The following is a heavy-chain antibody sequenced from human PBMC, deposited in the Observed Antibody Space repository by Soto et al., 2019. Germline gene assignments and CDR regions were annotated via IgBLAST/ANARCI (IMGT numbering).Heavy chain of an antibody. V-gene: IGHV3-23*01. CDR1: GFTFSSYA. CDR3: AKKQWLVLYSPIDY. Sequence: EVQLLESGGGLVQPGGSLRLSCAASGFTFSSYAMSWVRQALGKGLEWVSAISGSGGSTYYADSVKGRFTISRDNSKNTLYMIMNSLRDEDTAVYYCAKKQWLVLYSPIDYWGQGTLVTVSS. D-gene: IGHD6-19*01. J-gene: IGHJ4*02. CDR2: ISGSGGST.